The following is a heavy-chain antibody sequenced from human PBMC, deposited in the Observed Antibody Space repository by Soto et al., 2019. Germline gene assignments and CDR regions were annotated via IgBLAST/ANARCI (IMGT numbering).Heavy chain of an antibody. V-gene: IGHV1-18*01. Sequence: QVQLVQSGEEVGKPGSSMKVSFKASGYTFGNYGIAWGRQAPGQGLEWMGWISPYSGNTHYANKVQGRLTMTTDTSTSTAYMDLGSLTSDDTAVYYCAMVDNYVTPTPQDVWGQGTTVTVSS. D-gene: IGHD2-8*01. J-gene: IGHJ6*02. CDR1: GYTFGNYG. CDR2: ISPYSGNT. CDR3: AMVDNYVTPTPQDV.